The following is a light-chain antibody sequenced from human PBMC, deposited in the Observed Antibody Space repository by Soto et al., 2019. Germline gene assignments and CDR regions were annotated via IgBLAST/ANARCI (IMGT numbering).Light chain of an antibody. J-gene: IGKJ5*01. CDR1: QDISNY. CDR2: DAS. CDR3: QQSYNSPPIT. V-gene: IGKV1-33*01. Sequence: DIQMTQSPSSLSASVGDRVTITCQASQDISNYLNWYQQKPGKAPKLLIYDASNLETGVPSRFSGSGSGTDFTFTISSLQPEDFATYYCQQSYNSPPITFGQGTRLEIK.